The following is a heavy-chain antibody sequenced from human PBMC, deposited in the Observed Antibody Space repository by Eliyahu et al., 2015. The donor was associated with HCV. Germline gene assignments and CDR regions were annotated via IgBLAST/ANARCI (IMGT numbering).Heavy chain of an antibody. CDR1: GFTFSNAW. Sequence: EVQLVESGGGLVKPGGSLXLSCAASGFTFSNAWMSWVRQAPGKGLGWVGRIKSKTDGGTTDYAAPVKGRFTISRDDSKNTLYLQMNSLKTEDTAVYYCTTVDTAMVDYYYYYMDVWGKGTTVTVSS. D-gene: IGHD5-18*01. V-gene: IGHV3-15*01. J-gene: IGHJ6*03. CDR2: IKSKTDGGTT. CDR3: TTVDTAMVDYYYYYMDV.